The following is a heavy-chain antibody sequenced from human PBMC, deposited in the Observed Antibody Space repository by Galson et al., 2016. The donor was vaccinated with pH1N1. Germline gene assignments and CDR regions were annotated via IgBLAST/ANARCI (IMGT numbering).Heavy chain of an antibody. CDR3: AKEVAVAGTNYFDD. CDR1: GFTFSSHG. J-gene: IGHJ4*02. V-gene: IGHV3-23*01. Sequence: SLRLSCAASGFTFSSHGMSWVRQTPGRGLEWLSHITGGGRTYAADSVKGRFTISRDNSKNTVYREMNSLRAEDTAVYFCAKEVAVAGTNYFDDWGQGTLVTIPS. D-gene: IGHD6-19*01. CDR2: ITGGGRT.